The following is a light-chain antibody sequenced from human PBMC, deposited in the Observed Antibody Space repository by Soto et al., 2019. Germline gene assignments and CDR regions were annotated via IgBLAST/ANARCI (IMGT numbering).Light chain of an antibody. CDR3: SSYTSSSTLV. J-gene: IGLJ1*01. V-gene: IGLV2-14*01. CDR1: SSDVGGYNY. CDR2: DVS. Sequence: QSVLTQPASVSGSPGQSITISCTGTSSDVGGYNYVSWYQQHPGKAPKLMIYDVSNRPSGVSNRFSGSKSGNTASLTISGPQAEDEAEYYCSSYTSSSTLVFGTGTKVTVL.